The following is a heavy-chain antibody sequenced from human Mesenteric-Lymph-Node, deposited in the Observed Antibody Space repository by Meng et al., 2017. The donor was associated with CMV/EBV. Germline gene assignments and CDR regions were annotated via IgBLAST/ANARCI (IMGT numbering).Heavy chain of an antibody. CDR1: GYSFTGHY. J-gene: IGHJ6*02. CDR3: ARDGSPHGMDV. Sequence: ASVKVSCKASGYSFTGHYMHWVRQAPGQGLEWMGWINPNSGGTNYAQKFQGRVTMTRDTPITTAYMELSSLRSDDTAVYYCARDGSPHGMDVWGPGTTVTVSS. CDR2: INPNSGGT. V-gene: IGHV1-2*02. D-gene: IGHD5-12*01.